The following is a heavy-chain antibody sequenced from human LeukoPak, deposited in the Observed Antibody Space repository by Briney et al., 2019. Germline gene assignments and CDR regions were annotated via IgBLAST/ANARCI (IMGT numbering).Heavy chain of an antibody. CDR3: ASRRGPYSSSSD. Sequence: SETLSLTCAVYGGSFSVYYWSWIRQPPGKGLEWIGEINHSGSTNYNPSLKSRITISVDTSKNQFSLKLSSVTAADTAVYYCASRRGPYSSSSDWGQGTLVTVSS. CDR1: GGSFSVYY. V-gene: IGHV4-34*01. D-gene: IGHD6-13*01. CDR2: INHSGST. J-gene: IGHJ4*02.